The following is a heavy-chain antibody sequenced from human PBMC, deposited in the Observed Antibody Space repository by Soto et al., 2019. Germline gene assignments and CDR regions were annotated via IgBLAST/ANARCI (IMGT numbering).Heavy chain of an antibody. CDR2: IYYSGST. D-gene: IGHD3-3*01. Sequence: SETLSLTCTVSGGSISSSSYYWGWIRQPPGKGLEWIGSIYYSGSTYYNPSLKSRVTISVDTSKNQFSLKLSSVTTADTAVYYCARHPLDYDFWSGSSYYYYMDVWGKGTTVTVSS. V-gene: IGHV4-39*01. CDR1: GGSISSSSYY. J-gene: IGHJ6*03. CDR3: ARHPLDYDFWSGSSYYYYMDV.